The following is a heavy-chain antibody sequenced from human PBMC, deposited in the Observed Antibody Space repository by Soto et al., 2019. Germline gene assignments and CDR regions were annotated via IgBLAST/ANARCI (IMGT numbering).Heavy chain of an antibody. Sequence: ASVKVSCKASGYTFTGYYMHWVRQAPGQGLEWMGWINTNSGGTNYAQKFQGRVTMTRDTSISTAYMELSRLRSDDTAVYYCASGWIHIALLGLVELEHYDYVMDIWGQGMTVTVS. CDR3: ASGWIHIALLGLVELEHYDYVMDI. CDR2: INTNSGGT. J-gene: IGHJ6*02. CDR1: GYTFTGYY. D-gene: IGHD3-10*01. V-gene: IGHV1-2*02.